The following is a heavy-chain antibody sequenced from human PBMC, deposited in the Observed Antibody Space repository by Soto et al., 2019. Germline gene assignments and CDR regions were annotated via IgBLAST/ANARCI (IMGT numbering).Heavy chain of an antibody. Sequence: QITLKESGPTLVKPTQTLTLTCTFSGFSLSTSGVGVGWIRQPPGKALEWLALIYWDDDKRYSPSLKSRLTITNDTSKNQVVLTITNMDPVDTATYYCAHATGTTSPDAFDIWGQGTMVTVSS. J-gene: IGHJ3*02. CDR3: AHATGTTSPDAFDI. CDR1: GFSLSTSGVG. D-gene: IGHD1-7*01. V-gene: IGHV2-5*02. CDR2: IYWDDDK.